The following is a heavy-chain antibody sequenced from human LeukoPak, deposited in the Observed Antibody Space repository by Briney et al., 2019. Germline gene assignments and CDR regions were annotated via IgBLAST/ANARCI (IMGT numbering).Heavy chain of an antibody. D-gene: IGHD6-6*01. CDR2: IWYDGSNK. V-gene: IGHV3-33*08. CDR3: ARAVLWAARPAYVDY. Sequence: GGSLRLSCAASGFTFSSYGMHWVRQAPGKGLEWVAVIWYDGSNKYYADSVKGRFTISRDNAKNSLYLQMNSLRAEDTAVYYCARAVLWAARPAYVDYWGQGTLVTVSS. J-gene: IGHJ4*02. CDR1: GFTFSSYG.